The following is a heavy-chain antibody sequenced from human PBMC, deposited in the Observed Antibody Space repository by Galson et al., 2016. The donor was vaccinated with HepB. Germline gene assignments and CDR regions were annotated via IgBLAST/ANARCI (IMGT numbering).Heavy chain of an antibody. D-gene: IGHD3-16*01. CDR3: AKHRDGGGFRVWVWAFGEFDY. CDR1: GFTFSSCA. Sequence: SLRLSCAASGFTFSSCAMSWVRQAPGKGLEWVSAISGSGGSTYYADSVKGRFTISRDNSKNTLYLQMNSLRAEDTAVYYCAKHRDGGGFRVWVWAFGEFDYWGQGTLVTVSS. J-gene: IGHJ4*02. V-gene: IGHV3-23*01. CDR2: ISGSGGST.